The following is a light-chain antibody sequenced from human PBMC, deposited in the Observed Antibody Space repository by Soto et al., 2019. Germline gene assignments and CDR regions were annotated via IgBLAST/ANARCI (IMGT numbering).Light chain of an antibody. CDR2: SND. J-gene: IGLJ3*02. CDR1: SSNIRSNT. Sequence: QSVLTQPPAASGTPGQRVTISCSGSSSNIRSNTVHWYQQLPGTAPKLLIYSNDQRPSGVPDRFSASKSGTSASLAISGLHSEDDADYYCAAWDDSLNGWVFGGGTQLTVL. CDR3: AAWDDSLNGWV. V-gene: IGLV1-44*01.